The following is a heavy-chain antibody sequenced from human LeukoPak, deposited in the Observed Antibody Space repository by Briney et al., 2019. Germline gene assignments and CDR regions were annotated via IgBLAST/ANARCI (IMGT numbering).Heavy chain of an antibody. J-gene: IGHJ4*02. CDR3: ARRIYSSSYYFDY. CDR1: GGSISSSNW. V-gene: IGHV4-4*02. D-gene: IGHD6-13*01. Sequence: PSGTLSLTCAVSGGSISSSNWWSWVRQPPGKGLECIGYIYYSGGTNYNPSLKSRVTISVDTSKNQFSLKLSSVTAADTAVYYCARRIYSSSYYFDYWGQGTLVTVSS. CDR2: IYYSGGT.